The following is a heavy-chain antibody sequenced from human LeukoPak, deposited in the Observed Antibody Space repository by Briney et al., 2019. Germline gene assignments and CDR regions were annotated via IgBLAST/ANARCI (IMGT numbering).Heavy chain of an antibody. D-gene: IGHD5-18*01. CDR2: ISYDGSNK. J-gene: IGHJ4*02. CDR1: GFTFSSYG. V-gene: IGHV3-30*18. CDR3: AKRASGYSYGPPDY. Sequence: GGSLRLSCAASGFTFSSYGMHWVRQAPGKGLEWGAVISYDGSNKYYADSVKGRFTISRDNSKNTLYLQMNSLRAEDTAVYYCAKRASGYSYGPPDYWGQGTLVTVSS.